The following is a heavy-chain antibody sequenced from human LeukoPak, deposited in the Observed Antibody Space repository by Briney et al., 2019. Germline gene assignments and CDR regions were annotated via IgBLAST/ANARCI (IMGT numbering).Heavy chain of an antibody. J-gene: IGHJ4*02. CDR2: IYHSGST. Sequence: PSGTLSLTCAVSGGSISSSNWWSWVRQPPGKGLEWIGEIYHSGSTNYNPSLKSRVTISVDKSKNQFSLKLSSVTAADTAVYYCASHHYDILTGYSVDYWGQGTLVTVSS. CDR3: ASHHYDILTGYSVDY. D-gene: IGHD3-9*01. CDR1: GGSISSSNW. V-gene: IGHV4-4*02.